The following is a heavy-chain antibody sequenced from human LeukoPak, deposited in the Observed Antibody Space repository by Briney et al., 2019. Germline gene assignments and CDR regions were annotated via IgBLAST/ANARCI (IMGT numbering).Heavy chain of an antibody. CDR3: AKDRLGMVTTEYDY. V-gene: IGHV3-23*01. CDR2: ISGSGGST. Sequence: GGSLRLSCAASGFTFSSYAMSWVRQAPGKGLEWVSAISGSGGSTYYADSVKGRFTISRGNSKNTLYLQMNSLRAEDTAVYYCAKDRLGMVTTEYDYWGQGTLVTVSS. J-gene: IGHJ4*02. CDR1: GFTFSSYA. D-gene: IGHD5-18*01.